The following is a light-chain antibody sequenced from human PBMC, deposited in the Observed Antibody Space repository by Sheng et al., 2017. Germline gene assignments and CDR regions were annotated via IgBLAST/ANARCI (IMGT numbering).Light chain of an antibody. CDR2: LHP. CDR1: QSISTY. CDR3: QQSYTTPT. J-gene: IGKJ4*01. V-gene: IGKV1-39*01. Sequence: DIQMTQSPSSLSASVGDRITITCRASQSISTYLNCISRDXGKPLNYSSMLHPVCTAGSHHGSVAVDLGQISTLTISSLQPEDFATYHCQQSYTTPTFGGGTKVEI.